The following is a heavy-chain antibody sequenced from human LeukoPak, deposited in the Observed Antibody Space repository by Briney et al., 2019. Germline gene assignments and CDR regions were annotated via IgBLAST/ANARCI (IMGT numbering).Heavy chain of an antibody. D-gene: IGHD3-3*01. J-gene: IGHJ3*02. Sequence: PGRSLRLSCAASGFTFSSYGMHWVRQAPGKGLEWVAVIWYDGSNKYYADSVKGRFTISRDNSKNTLYLQMNSLRAEDTAVYYCARYDDAFDIWGQGTMVTVTS. CDR3: ARYDDAFDI. CDR2: IWYDGSNK. V-gene: IGHV3-33*01. CDR1: GFTFSSYG.